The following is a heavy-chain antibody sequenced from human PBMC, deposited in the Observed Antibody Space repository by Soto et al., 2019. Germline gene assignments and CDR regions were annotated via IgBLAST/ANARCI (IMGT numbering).Heavy chain of an antibody. Sequence: GGSLRLSCAASGFSFSGFAMSWVRHAPGKGLECVSSISGTGASTFYADSVKGRLTISRDNSKDTLYLEMNSLRAEDTAVYYCTRDASRDSSARGWFDPWGPGTLVTVSS. CDR2: ISGTGAST. V-gene: IGHV3-23*01. D-gene: IGHD6-13*01. CDR1: GFSFSGFA. J-gene: IGHJ5*02. CDR3: TRDASRDSSARGWFDP.